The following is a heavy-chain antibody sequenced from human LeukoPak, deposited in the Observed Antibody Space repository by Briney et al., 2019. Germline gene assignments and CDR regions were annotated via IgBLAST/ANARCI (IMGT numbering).Heavy chain of an antibody. Sequence: QTLSLTCDISGDSVSSNSVTWNWIRQSPSRGLEWLGRTYYRAKWFNDYAVSVRSRITINPDTSKNQFSLQLNSVTPEDTAVYYCARGVFPAFDIWGQGTMVTVSS. D-gene: IGHD3-10*01. J-gene: IGHJ3*02. V-gene: IGHV6-1*01. CDR1: GDSVSSNSVT. CDR2: TYYRAKWFN. CDR3: ARGVFPAFDI.